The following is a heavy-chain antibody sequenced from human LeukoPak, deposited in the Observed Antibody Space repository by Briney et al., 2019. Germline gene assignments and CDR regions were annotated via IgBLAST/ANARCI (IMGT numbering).Heavy chain of an antibody. CDR1: GYTFTSYA. Sequence: GASVKVSCKASGYTFTSYAMHWVRQAPGQRLEWMGWINAGNGNTKYSQKFQGRVTITRDTSASTAYMELSSLRSEDTAVYYCARVETYYYYYGMDVWGQGTTVTVSS. CDR3: ARVETYYYYYGMDV. J-gene: IGHJ6*02. CDR2: INAGNGNT. V-gene: IGHV1-3*01. D-gene: IGHD3-3*01.